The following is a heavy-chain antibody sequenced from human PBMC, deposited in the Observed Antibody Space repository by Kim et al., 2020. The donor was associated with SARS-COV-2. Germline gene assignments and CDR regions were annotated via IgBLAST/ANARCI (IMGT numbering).Heavy chain of an antibody. CDR2: IKQDGSEK. Sequence: GGSLRLSCAASGFTFSSYWMSWVRQAPGKGLEWVANIKQDGSEKYYVDSVKGRFTISRDNAKNSLYLQMNSLRAEDTAVYYCARVGYSYGPAKYYYYGMDVWGQGTTVTVSS. J-gene: IGHJ6*02. CDR3: ARVGYSYGPAKYYYYGMDV. D-gene: IGHD5-18*01. V-gene: IGHV3-7*01. CDR1: GFTFSSYW.